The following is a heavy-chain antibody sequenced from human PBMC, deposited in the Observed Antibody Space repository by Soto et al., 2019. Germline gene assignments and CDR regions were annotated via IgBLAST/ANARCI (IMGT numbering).Heavy chain of an antibody. V-gene: IGHV3-30*18. CDR2: ISYDGSNK. D-gene: IGHD2-15*01. Sequence: QVQLVESGGGVVQPGRSLRLSCAASGFTFSSYGMHWVRQAPGKGLEWVAVISYDGSNKYYVDSVKGRFTISRDNSKNTLYLQMNSLRAEDTAVYYCAKDCSGGSCYGYYYYGMDVWGQGTTVTVSS. J-gene: IGHJ6*02. CDR1: GFTFSSYG. CDR3: AKDCSGGSCYGYYYYGMDV.